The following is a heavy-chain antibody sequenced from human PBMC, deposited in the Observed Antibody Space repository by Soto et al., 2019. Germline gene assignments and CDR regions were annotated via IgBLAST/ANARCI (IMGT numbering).Heavy chain of an antibody. Sequence: SETLSLTCAVYGGSFSGYYWSWIRQPPGKGLEWIGEINHSGSTNYNPSLKSRVTISVDTSKNQFSLKLSSVTAADTAVYYCASRLPIEEFPYYYYGMDVWGQGTTVTVSS. CDR3: ASRLPIEEFPYYYYGMDV. D-gene: IGHD4-17*01. CDR1: GGSFSGYY. V-gene: IGHV4-34*01. J-gene: IGHJ6*02. CDR2: INHSGST.